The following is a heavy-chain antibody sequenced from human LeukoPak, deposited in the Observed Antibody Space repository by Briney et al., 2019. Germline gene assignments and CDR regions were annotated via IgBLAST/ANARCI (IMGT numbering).Heavy chain of an antibody. D-gene: IGHD4-17*01. V-gene: IGHV4-34*01. CDR1: GGSFSGYY. CDR3: ASRARTTSPYDYSYLDV. CDR2: INHSGST. J-gene: IGHJ6*03. Sequence: PSETLSLTCAVYGGSFSGYYWSWIRQPPGKGLEWIGEINHSGSTNYNPSLKSRVTISVDTSKNQFSLKLSSVTAADTAVYYCASRARTTSPYDYSYLDVWGKGTTVTVSS.